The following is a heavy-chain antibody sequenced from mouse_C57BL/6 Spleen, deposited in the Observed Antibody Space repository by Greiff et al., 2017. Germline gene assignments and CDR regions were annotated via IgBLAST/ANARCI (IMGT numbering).Heavy chain of an antibody. CDR2: ISSGSSTI. Sequence: EVKVVESGGGLVKPGGSLKLSCAASGFTFSDYGMHWVRQAPEKGLEWVAYISSGSSTIYYADTVKGRFTISRDNAKNTLFLQMTSLRSEDTAMYYWARDLYRNYGYAMDYWGQGTSVTVSS. D-gene: IGHD2-5*01. CDR1: GFTFSDYG. CDR3: ARDLYRNYGYAMDY. J-gene: IGHJ4*01. V-gene: IGHV5-17*01.